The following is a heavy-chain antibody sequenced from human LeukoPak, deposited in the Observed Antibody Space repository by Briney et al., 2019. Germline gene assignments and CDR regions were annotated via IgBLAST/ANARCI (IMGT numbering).Heavy chain of an antibody. CDR3: AKRGVVIRVILVGFHKEAYYFDS. V-gene: IGHV3-23*01. D-gene: IGHD3-22*01. CDR1: GITLSNYG. J-gene: IGHJ4*02. CDR2: ISDSGGRT. Sequence: GGSLRLSCAVSGITLSNYGMSWVRQAPGKGLEWVAGISDSGGRTNYADSVKGRFTISRVNPKNTLHLQMNSLRAEDTAVYFCAKRGVVIRVILVGFHKEAYYFDSWGQGALVTVSS.